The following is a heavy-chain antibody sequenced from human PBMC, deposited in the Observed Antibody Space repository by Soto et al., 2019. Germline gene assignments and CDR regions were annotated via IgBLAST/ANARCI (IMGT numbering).Heavy chain of an antibody. J-gene: IGHJ6*02. CDR3: ASATITMIRGVVYFYYGMDV. CDR1: GYTFSTYG. D-gene: IGHD3-10*01. V-gene: IGHV1-18*04. Sequence: QVQLVQSGAEVKKPGASVKVSCEASGYTFSTYGISWVRQDPGQGLEWMGWISGYNGNTNYVQKLQGRLTLTTDTLTTTAYMELRSLRYDVTAVYFCASATITMIRGVVYFYYGMDVWGPGTTVTVSS. CDR2: ISGYNGNT.